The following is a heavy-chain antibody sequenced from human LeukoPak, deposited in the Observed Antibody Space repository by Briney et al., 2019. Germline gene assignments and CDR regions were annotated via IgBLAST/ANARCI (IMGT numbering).Heavy chain of an antibody. Sequence: GASVKVSCKASGGTFSSYAISWVRQAPGQGLEWMGGIIPIFGTANYAQKFQGRVTITADESTSTAYMELSSLRSEDTAVYYCARGPDIVVVPAALLHYYYYMDVWGKGTTVTVSS. D-gene: IGHD2-2*01. J-gene: IGHJ6*03. CDR2: IIPIFGTA. V-gene: IGHV1-69*13. CDR3: ARGPDIVVVPAALLHYYYYMDV. CDR1: GGTFSSYA.